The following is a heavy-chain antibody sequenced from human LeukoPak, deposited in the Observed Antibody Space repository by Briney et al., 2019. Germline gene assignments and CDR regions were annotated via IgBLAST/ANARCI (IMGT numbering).Heavy chain of an antibody. CDR1: GFTFNSYS. D-gene: IGHD5-18*01. V-gene: IGHV3-21*01. CDR2: INSGNSNI. CDR3: ARDGYTYGTYDY. Sequence: GGSLRLSCAASGFTFNSYSMNWVRQAPGKGLEWVSSINSGNSNIYYADSVKGRFTISRDNAKNLLYLQMNSLRAEDTAVYYCARDGYTYGTYDYWGQGTLVTVSS. J-gene: IGHJ4*02.